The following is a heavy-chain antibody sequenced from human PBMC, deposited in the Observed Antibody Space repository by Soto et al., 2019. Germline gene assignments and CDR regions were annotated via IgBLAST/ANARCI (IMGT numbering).Heavy chain of an antibody. CDR2: IYWDDDK. CDR3: AHRLRLRLGELSSALEWYFQH. V-gene: IGHV2-5*02. CDR1: GFSLSTSGVG. J-gene: IGHJ1*01. Sequence: QITLKESGPTLVKPTQTLTLTCTFSGFSLSTSGVGVGWIRQPPGKALEWLALIYWDDDKRYSPSLKSRLTIPKDTSKNQVVLTMTNMDPVDTPTYYCAHRLRLRLGELSSALEWYFQHWGQGTLVTVSS. D-gene: IGHD3-16*02.